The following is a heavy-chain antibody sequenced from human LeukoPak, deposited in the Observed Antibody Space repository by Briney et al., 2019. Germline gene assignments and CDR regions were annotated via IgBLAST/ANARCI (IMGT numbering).Heavy chain of an antibody. V-gene: IGHV4-34*01. Sequence: PETLSLTCAVYGGSFSGYYWSWIRQPPGKGLEWIGEINHSGSTNYNPSLKSRVTISVDTYKNQICLKLSSVTAADTAVYYCARYTPWFDPWGQGTLVTVSS. D-gene: IGHD2-2*02. CDR2: INHSGST. CDR3: ARYTPWFDP. J-gene: IGHJ5*02. CDR1: GGSFSGYY.